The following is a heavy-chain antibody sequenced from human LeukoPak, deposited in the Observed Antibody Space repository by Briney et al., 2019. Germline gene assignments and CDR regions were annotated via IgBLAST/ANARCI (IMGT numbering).Heavy chain of an antibody. V-gene: IGHV3-7*01. J-gene: IGHJ4*02. Sequence: GGSLRLSCAASGFALSNYWMGWVRQAPGKRPEWVANMNIDGSEKYYADSVKGRFTISRDNARNSVYLQMNSLRVEDTAVYYCARDPVEWELLLDCWGQGTLVTVSS. CDR2: MNIDGSEK. CDR3: ARDPVEWELLLDC. CDR1: GFALSNYW. D-gene: IGHD1-26*01.